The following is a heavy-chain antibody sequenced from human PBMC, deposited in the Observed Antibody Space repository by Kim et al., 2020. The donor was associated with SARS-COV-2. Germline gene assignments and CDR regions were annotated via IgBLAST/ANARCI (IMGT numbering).Heavy chain of an antibody. CDR2: ISSGGNT. V-gene: IGHV3-53*01. CDR1: GFPVSANY. D-gene: IGHD3-16*02. J-gene: IGHJ4*02. CDR3: AGGGAPGFYRLPFNH. Sequence: GGSLRLSCAVSGFPVSANYVRWVRQGPGKGLEWVSTISSGGNTNYADSVKGRFTISRDNSKNTLLLQMNSLRAEDTATYYCAGGGAPGFYRLPFNHWGQGIQLIVSS.